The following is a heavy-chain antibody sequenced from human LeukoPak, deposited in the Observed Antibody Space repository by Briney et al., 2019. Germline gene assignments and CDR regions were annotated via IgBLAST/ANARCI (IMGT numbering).Heavy chain of an antibody. Sequence: PGGSLRLSCAASGFTFINYAMHWVRQAPGKGLEWVAVISYDGSNEYYADSVKGRFTISRDNSNTLYLQMNSLRAEDTAVYYCARDGYGMDVWGQGTTVTVSS. CDR3: ARDGYGMDV. CDR1: GFTFINYA. CDR2: ISYDGSNE. V-gene: IGHV3-30-3*01. J-gene: IGHJ6*02.